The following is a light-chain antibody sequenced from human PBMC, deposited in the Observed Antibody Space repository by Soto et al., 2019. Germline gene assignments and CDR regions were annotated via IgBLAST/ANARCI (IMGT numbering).Light chain of an antibody. CDR1: TSNIGAGFD. Sequence: QAVVTQPPSVSGAPGQRVTISCTGSTSNIGAGFDVQWYQQFPGTAPKLLIDGNNNRPSGVPDRFSGSKSGTSASLAITGLQAEDEADYYCQSYDSRLSGSRVFGTGTKVTVL. CDR2: GNN. V-gene: IGLV1-40*01. CDR3: QSYDSRLSGSRV. J-gene: IGLJ1*01.